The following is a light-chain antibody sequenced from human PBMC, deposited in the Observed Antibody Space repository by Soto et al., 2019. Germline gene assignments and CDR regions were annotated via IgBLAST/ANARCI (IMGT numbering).Light chain of an antibody. Sequence: EIVLTQSPGTLSLSPGERATLSCRASQSVSSSYLAWYQQKPGQAPRLLIYGSSSRATGIPDRFSGSGSGTDFTITISRLEPEDFAVYYCQQYGRSQAFGGGTKVEIK. CDR1: QSVSSSY. V-gene: IGKV3-20*01. J-gene: IGKJ4*01. CDR3: QQYGRSQA. CDR2: GSS.